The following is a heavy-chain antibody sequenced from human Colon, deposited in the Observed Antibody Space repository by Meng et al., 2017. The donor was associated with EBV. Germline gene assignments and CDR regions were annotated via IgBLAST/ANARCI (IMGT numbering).Heavy chain of an antibody. V-gene: IGHV4-30-4*01. CDR3: ASFDHIPRRNYFNY. J-gene: IGHJ4*02. CDR1: GGSMSSGNYY. Sequence: VQLQELGPGLVEPSQTRSLTCTVPGGSMSSGNYYWSWIRQPPGKGLEWIGYIHHSGSAYYNPSLKSRVSISVDTSKNQFSLNLNSMTAADTAVYYCASFDHIPRRNYFNYWGQGTLVTVSS. D-gene: IGHD2-21*01. CDR2: IHHSGSA.